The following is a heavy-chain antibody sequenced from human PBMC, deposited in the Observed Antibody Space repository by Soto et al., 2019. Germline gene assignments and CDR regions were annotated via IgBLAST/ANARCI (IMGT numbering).Heavy chain of an antibody. V-gene: IGHV4-59*01. CDR3: ATYRGSNGMDV. CDR2: IYYSGIT. Sequence: KPSETLSLTCSVSGGSINSYYWTWIRQTPGKGLEWIGYIYYSGITSYNPSLKSRVALSIDTSKKQFSLMLSSVTAADTAVYYCATYRGSNGMDVWGQGTTVTVSS. J-gene: IGHJ6*02. CDR1: GGSINSYY. D-gene: IGHD3-10*01.